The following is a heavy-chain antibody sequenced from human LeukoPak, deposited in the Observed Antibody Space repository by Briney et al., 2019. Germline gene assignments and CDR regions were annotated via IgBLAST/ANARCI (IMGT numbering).Heavy chain of an antibody. D-gene: IGHD1-14*01. CDR2: ISYDGSNK. CDR3: AREPGRYYFDY. V-gene: IGHV3-30-3*01. Sequence: GGSLRLSCAASGFTFSSYAMHWVRQAPGKGLEWVAAISYDGSNKYYADSVKGRFTISRDNSKNTLYLQMNSLRAEDTAVYYCAREPGRYYFDYWGQGTLVTVSS. CDR1: GFTFSSYA. J-gene: IGHJ4*02.